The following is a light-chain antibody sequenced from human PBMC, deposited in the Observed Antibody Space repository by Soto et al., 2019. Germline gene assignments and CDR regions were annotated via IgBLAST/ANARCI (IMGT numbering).Light chain of an antibody. CDR2: DVS. CDR1: SSDVGGYNY. J-gene: IGLJ1*01. V-gene: IGLV2-14*01. CDR3: SSYTSSRTTHNV. Sequence: QSALTQPASVSGSPGQSITISCTGTSSDVGGYNYVSWYQQHPGKAPKVMIYDVSNRPSGVSNRFSGSKSGNTASLTISGLQAEDEADYYCSSYTSSRTTHNVFGTGTKLTVL.